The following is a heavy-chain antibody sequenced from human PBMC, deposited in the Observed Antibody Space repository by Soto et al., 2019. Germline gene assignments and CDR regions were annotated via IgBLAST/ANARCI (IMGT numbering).Heavy chain of an antibody. J-gene: IGHJ6*02. CDR2: ISYDGSQK. Sequence: QVQLVESGGGVVQPGRSLRLSCEASGFTFSESGMHWVRQAPGKGLEWVTLISYDGSQKYYIDSVKGRFTISRDNSKNTLYLQMNSLRVEDTAVYYCAISRYGIGAGMDVWGQGTTVTVSS. CDR1: GFTFSESG. CDR3: AISRYGIGAGMDV. V-gene: IGHV3-30*03. D-gene: IGHD3-16*01.